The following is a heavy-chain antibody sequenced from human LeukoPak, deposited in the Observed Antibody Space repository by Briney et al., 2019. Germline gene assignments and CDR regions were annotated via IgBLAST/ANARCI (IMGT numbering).Heavy chain of an antibody. CDR2: IYSGGST. CDR1: GFTVSSNY. V-gene: IGHV3-53*01. J-gene: IGHJ4*02. CDR3: ARVSFGGYSLYFDY. D-gene: IGHD3-22*01. Sequence: GGSLRLSCAASGFTVSSNYMSWVRQAPGKGLEWVSVIYSGGSTYYADSVKGRFTISRDNSKNTPYLQMNSLRAEDTAVYYCARVSFGGYSLYFDYWGQGTLVTVSS.